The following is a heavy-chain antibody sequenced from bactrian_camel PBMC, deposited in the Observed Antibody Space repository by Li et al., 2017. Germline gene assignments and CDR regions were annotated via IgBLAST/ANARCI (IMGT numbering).Heavy chain of an antibody. CDR3: TTDSFSLECYSGSSMVGTLGHRGFYL. Sequence: EVQLVESGGGSVQAGGSLRLSCYPSGYTYERRTCMGWFRQAPGKAREGVASIYTGSDSTRYADSVKGRFTISRDDSKNTIYLQMNNLKIEDTAVYYCTTDSFSLECYSGSSMVGTLGHRGFYLLGSGDPGHRL. CDR2: IYTGSDST. J-gene: IGHJ4*01. V-gene: IGHV3S42*01. CDR1: GYTYERRTC. D-gene: IGHD3*01.